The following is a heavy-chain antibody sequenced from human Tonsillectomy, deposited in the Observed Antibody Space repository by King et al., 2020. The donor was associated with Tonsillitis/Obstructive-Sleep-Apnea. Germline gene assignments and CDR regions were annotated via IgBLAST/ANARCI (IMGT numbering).Heavy chain of an antibody. D-gene: IGHD6-13*01. CDR2: ISWNSGTI. Sequence: VQLVESGGGLVQPGRSLRLSCAASGFTFDDYAMYWVRQAPGKGLEWVSGISWNSGTIRYADSVKGRFTISRDNAKNSLYLQMNSPRTEDTALYHCAKDLIIAESGTPGDAFDIWGLGTMVTVSS. CDR3: AKDLIIAESGTPGDAFDI. J-gene: IGHJ3*02. CDR1: GFTFDDYA. V-gene: IGHV3-9*01.